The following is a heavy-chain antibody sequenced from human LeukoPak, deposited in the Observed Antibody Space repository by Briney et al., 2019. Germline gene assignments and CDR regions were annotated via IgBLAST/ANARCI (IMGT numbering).Heavy chain of an antibody. CDR3: AKELRDTAGFDP. CDR2: ISGSGGST. CDR1: GFTFSSYA. J-gene: IGHJ5*02. D-gene: IGHD5-18*01. Sequence: PGGSLRLSCAASGFTFSSYAMSWVRQAPGKGLEWVSAISGSGGSTYYADSVKGRFAISRDNSRNTLCLQMNSLRAEDTAVYYCAKELRDTAGFDPWGQGTLVTVSS. V-gene: IGHV3-23*01.